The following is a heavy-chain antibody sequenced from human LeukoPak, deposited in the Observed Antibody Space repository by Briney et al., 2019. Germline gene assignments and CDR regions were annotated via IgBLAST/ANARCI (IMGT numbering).Heavy chain of an antibody. V-gene: IGHV1-18*01. D-gene: IGHD1-26*01. Sequence: GASVKVSCKASGYTFTSYDINWVRQAPGQGLEWMGGIIPIFGTANYAQKLQGRVTMTTDTSTSTAYMELRSLRSADTAVYYCARDLSGSYYPEGYWGQGTLVTVSS. CDR2: IIPIFGTA. CDR3: ARDLSGSYYPEGY. J-gene: IGHJ4*02. CDR1: GYTFTSYD.